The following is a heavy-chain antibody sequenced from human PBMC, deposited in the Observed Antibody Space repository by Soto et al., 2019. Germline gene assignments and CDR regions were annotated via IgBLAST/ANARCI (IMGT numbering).Heavy chain of an antibody. J-gene: IGHJ4*02. CDR1: GFVFSGYY. D-gene: IGHD3-10*01. Sequence: GGSLRLSCAASGFVFSGYYMTWMRQAPGKGLEWVSFIGKTGDGIHYADSVEGRFTISRDNTKNSLFLQMNSLRAEDTAMYYCAREIGNRLPYGPVDYWGQGTLVTVSS. V-gene: IGHV3-11*01. CDR3: AREIGNRLPYGPVDY. CDR2: IGKTGDGI.